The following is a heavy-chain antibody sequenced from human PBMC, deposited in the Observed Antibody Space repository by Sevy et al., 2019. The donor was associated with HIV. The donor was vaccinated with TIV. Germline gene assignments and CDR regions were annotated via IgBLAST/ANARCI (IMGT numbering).Heavy chain of an antibody. Sequence: GGSLRLSCAASGFTFSTYAMHWVRQAPGKGLERVAVISYDGSIKNSADSVKGRFTISRDNSKNTLYLQMNSLRPEDTAVYYCAGERTYYYDSSGSDYGYYGMDVWGQGATVTVSS. D-gene: IGHD3-22*01. CDR1: GFTFSTYA. V-gene: IGHV3-30*04. CDR3: AGERTYYYDSSGSDYGYYGMDV. J-gene: IGHJ6*02. CDR2: ISYDGSIK.